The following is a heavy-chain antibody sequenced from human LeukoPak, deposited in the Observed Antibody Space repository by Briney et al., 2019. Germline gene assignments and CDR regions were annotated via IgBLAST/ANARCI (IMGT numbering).Heavy chain of an antibody. J-gene: IGHJ4*02. Sequence: GGSLRLPCVASGFTFSDYTMNWVRQAPGKGLEWVSSIKRSDNYRYYADSVAGRFTISTDDAQSSLYLQMNSLRAEDTAIYYCARSRSRYWGQGSLVTVSS. CDR2: IKRSDNYR. CDR1: GFTFSDYT. V-gene: IGHV3-21*04. D-gene: IGHD1-26*01. CDR3: ARSRSRY.